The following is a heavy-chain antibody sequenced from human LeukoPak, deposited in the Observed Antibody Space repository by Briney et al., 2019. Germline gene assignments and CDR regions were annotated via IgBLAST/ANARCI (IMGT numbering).Heavy chain of an antibody. D-gene: IGHD2-15*01. J-gene: IGHJ4*02. CDR1: GGSISSYY. Sequence: PSETLSLTCTVSGGSISSYYWSWSWQPPGKGQEWMGYIYCRGSTNSHPSLKSRVTISVDTSKTQFSLKLSSVTAADTAVDYCARGRPVAATHYWGQGTLVTVSS. V-gene: IGHV4-59*01. CDR2: IYCRGST. CDR3: ARGRPVAATHY.